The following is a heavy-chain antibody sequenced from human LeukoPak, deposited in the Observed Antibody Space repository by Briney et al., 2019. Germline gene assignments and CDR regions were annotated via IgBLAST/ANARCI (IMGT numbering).Heavy chain of an antibody. J-gene: IGHJ4*02. CDR3: ARGSRPVYNLLTGKRYFDY. V-gene: IGHV1-46*01. CDR2: INPSGGST. Sequence: AAVKVSCKASGYTFTTYYVHWVRQAPGQGLEWMGIINPSGGSTTYAQKFRGRLTTTRDMSTSTVYMELSSLRSEDTAVYYCARGSRPVYNLLTGKRYFDYWGQGTLLTVSS. CDR1: GYTFTTYY. D-gene: IGHD3-9*01.